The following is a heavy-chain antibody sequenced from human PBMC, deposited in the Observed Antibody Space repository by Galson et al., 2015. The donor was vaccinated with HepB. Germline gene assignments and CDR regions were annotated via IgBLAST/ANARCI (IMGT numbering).Heavy chain of an antibody. CDR2: ISSSSSYI. D-gene: IGHD2-2*01. CDR1: GFTFSSYS. V-gene: IGHV3-21*01. Sequence: SLRLSCAASGFTFSSYSMNWVRQAPGKGLEWVSSISSSSSYIYYADSVKGRFTISRDNAKNSLYLQMNSLRAEDTAVYYCARGPATSLLAPYYYYMDVWGKGTTVTVSS. CDR3: ARGPATSLLAPYYYYMDV. J-gene: IGHJ6*03.